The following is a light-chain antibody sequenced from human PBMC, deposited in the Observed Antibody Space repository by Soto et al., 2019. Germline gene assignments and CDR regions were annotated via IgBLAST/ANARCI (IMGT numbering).Light chain of an antibody. CDR1: QSVSSSY. J-gene: IGKJ3*01. Sequence: EIVLTQTPGTLCFSPGERATLSCRASQSVSSSYLAWYQQKPAQAPRLLIYGASSRATGIPDRFSGSGSGTDFTLTISRLEPEDFAVYYCQQYGSSRGTFGPGTKVDIK. V-gene: IGKV3-20*01. CDR2: GAS. CDR3: QQYGSSRGT.